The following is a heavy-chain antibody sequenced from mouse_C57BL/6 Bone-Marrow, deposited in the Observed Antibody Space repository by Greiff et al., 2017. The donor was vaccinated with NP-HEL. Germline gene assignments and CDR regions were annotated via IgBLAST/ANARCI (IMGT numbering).Heavy chain of an antibody. CDR3: ARWGYYGTRYFDY. D-gene: IGHD1-1*01. CDR1: GYTFTSYG. V-gene: IGHV1-81*01. J-gene: IGHJ2*01. CDR2: IYPRSGNT. Sequence: LVESGAELARPGASVKLSCKASGYTFTSYGISWVKQRTGQGLEWIGEIYPRSGNTYYNEKFKGKATLTADKSSSTAYMELRSLTSEDSAVYFCARWGYYGTRYFDYWGQGTTLTVSS.